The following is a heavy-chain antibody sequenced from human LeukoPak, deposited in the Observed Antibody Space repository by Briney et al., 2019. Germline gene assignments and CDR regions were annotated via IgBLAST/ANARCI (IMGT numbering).Heavy chain of an antibody. J-gene: IGHJ6*02. D-gene: IGHD3-10*01. CDR1: GFSVGDNY. CDR3: ARDRKYLYYGMEV. CDR2: IYSGDRT. Sequence: GGSLRLSCAASGFSVGDNYMSWVRQAPGKGLEWVSVIYSGDRTYYADSVKDRFTISRDISKNTVYLQMNNLRAEDTAVYYCARDRKYLYYGMEVWGQGTTVTVSS. V-gene: IGHV3-66*01.